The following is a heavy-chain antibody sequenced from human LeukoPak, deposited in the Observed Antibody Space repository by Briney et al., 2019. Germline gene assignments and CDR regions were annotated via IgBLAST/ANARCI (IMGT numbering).Heavy chain of an antibody. CDR1: VFTFSSYA. J-gene: IGHJ6*03. CDR3: ARDALVATAYYYYFYMDV. CDR2: LSRNGGST. Sequence: GRSLRLSCAVSVFTFSSYALHCVPEAPRRGLEDGSALSRNGGSTYYTNSVTGRFTISRDNSKNTLYLQMGSLRAEDRAVYYRARDALVATAYYYYFYMDVWGKGTTVPVSS. D-gene: IGHD5-12*01. V-gene: IGHV3-64*01.